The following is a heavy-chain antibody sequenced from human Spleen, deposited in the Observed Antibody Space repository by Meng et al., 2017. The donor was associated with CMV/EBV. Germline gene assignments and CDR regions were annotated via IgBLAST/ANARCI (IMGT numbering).Heavy chain of an antibody. D-gene: IGHD3-10*01. CDR1: GFTFSNYA. CDR2: ISGSGGTT. CDR3: VKDYLREFYIGSGTYHKA. J-gene: IGHJ5*02. V-gene: IGHV3-23*01. Sequence: GESLKISCAASGFTFSNYAMNWVRQAPGKGLEWVSGISGSGGTTYFADSVKGRFTISRDNADDTLYLQMNSLRAEDTAVYYCVKDYLREFYIGSGTYHKAWGQGTLVTVSS.